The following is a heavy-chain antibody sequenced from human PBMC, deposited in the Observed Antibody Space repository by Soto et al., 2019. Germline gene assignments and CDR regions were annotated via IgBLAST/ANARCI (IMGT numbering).Heavy chain of an antibody. V-gene: IGHV4-4*02. Sequence: QVQLQESGPGLVKPSGTLSLTCAVSGGSISSSHWWTWVRQSPGKGLEYIDEISHSGTSNSNPSLKSRVNLSVDQSKNHFSLTLTSVTAADTAVYYCARVVLTITRGAFDAWGQGTLVIVSS. D-gene: IGHD3-9*01. CDR2: ISHSGTS. J-gene: IGHJ3*01. CDR1: GGSISSSHW. CDR3: ARVVLTITRGAFDA.